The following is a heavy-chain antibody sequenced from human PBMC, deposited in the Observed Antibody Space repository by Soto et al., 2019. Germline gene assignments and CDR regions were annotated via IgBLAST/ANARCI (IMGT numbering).Heavy chain of an antibody. D-gene: IGHD3-9*01. J-gene: IGHJ4*02. CDR3: AKDRFYDILTGFDLDY. V-gene: IGHV3-23*01. CDR1: GSTFSSYA. CDR2: ISGSSGRT. Sequence: PGGSLRLSCAASGSTFSSYAISWVRQAPGKGLEWVSAISGSSGRTYYADSVKGRFTISRDNSKNTLYLQMNSLRAEDTAVYYYAKDRFYDILTGFDLDYWGQGTLVTVSS.